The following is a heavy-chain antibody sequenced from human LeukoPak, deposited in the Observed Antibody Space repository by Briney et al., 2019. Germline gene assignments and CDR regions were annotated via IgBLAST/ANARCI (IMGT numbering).Heavy chain of an antibody. D-gene: IGHD4-17*01. CDR1: GYTFTSYG. Sequence: ASVKVSCKASGYTFTSYGISWVRQAPGQGLEWMGWISAYNGNTSYAQKLQGRVTMTTDTSTSTAYMELRSLRSDDTAVYYCATTSDPLDYGDYGLVWGKGTTVTISS. J-gene: IGHJ6*04. V-gene: IGHV1-18*01. CDR3: ATTSDPLDYGDYGLV. CDR2: ISAYNGNT.